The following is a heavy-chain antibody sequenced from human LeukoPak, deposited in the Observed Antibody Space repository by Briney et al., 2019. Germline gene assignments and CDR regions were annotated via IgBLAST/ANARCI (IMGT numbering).Heavy chain of an antibody. D-gene: IGHD1-26*01. Sequence: GASVKVSCKASGYTFITHYMHWVRQAPGQGLEWMGIVNPSAGATNYAQKFQGRVTMTTDTSTSTAYMELRSLRSDDTAVYYCAAHSGSYQGYYMDVWGKGTTVTVSS. V-gene: IGHV1-46*01. CDR2: VNPSAGAT. CDR3: AAHSGSYQGYYMDV. CDR1: GYTFITHY. J-gene: IGHJ6*03.